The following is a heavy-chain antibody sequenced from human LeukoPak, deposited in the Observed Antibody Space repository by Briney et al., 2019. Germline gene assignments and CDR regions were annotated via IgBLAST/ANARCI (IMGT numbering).Heavy chain of an antibody. CDR1: GFTVSSDY. CDR2: IYSGGST. CDR3: AKDRKYCSGGSCYPGYYFDY. J-gene: IGHJ4*02. V-gene: IGHV3-66*01. Sequence: PGGSLRLSCAASGFTVSSDYMSWVRQAPGKGLEWVSVIYSGGSTYYADSVKGRFTISRDNSKNTLYLQMNSLRAEDTAVYYCAKDRKYCSGGSCYPGYYFDYWGQGTLVTVSS. D-gene: IGHD2-15*01.